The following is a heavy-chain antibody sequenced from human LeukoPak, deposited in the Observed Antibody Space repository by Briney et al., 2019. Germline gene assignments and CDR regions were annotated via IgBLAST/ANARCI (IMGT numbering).Heavy chain of an antibody. CDR3: ARDLFPGTYYDFWSVYYYYGMDV. D-gene: IGHD3-3*01. Sequence: GGSLRLSCAASGFTFSSHWMSWVRQAPGKGLEWVANIKQDGSEKYYVDSVKGRFTISRDNAKNSLYLQMNSLRAEDTAVYYCARDLFPGTYYDFWSVYYYYGMDVWGQGTTVTVSS. J-gene: IGHJ6*02. CDR2: IKQDGSEK. CDR1: GFTFSSHW. V-gene: IGHV3-7*01.